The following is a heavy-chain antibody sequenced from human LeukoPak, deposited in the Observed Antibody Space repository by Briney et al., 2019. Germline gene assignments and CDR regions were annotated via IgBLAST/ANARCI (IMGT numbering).Heavy chain of an antibody. Sequence: PGGSLRLSCAASGFTFSSYAMHWVRQAPGKGLEWVAVISYDGSNKYYADSVKGRFTISRDNSKNTLYLQMNSLRAEDTAVYYCARDSPLGDSSSWYDYYYYMDVWGKGTTVTVSS. D-gene: IGHD6-13*01. CDR2: ISYDGSNK. J-gene: IGHJ6*03. CDR3: ARDSPLGDSSSWYDYYYYMDV. V-gene: IGHV3-30*19. CDR1: GFTFSSYA.